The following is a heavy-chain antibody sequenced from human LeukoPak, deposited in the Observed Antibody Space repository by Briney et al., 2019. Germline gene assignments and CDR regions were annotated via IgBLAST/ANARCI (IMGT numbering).Heavy chain of an antibody. D-gene: IGHD3-16*01. Sequence: PGGSLRPSCVVSGFIFSSYWMHWVRQVPGKGLVWVSSMDSDGSITTYADSVKGRFTISRDNAKKTLYLQMSSLRAEDTAVYYCVRGGNYVWGSYDPWGQGTLVTVSS. CDR2: MDSDGSIT. J-gene: IGHJ5*02. CDR1: GFIFSSYW. CDR3: VRGGNYVWGSYDP. V-gene: IGHV3-74*01.